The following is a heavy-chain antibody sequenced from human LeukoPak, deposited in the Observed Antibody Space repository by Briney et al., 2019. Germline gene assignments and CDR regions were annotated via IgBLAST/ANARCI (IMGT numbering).Heavy chain of an antibody. CDR1: GFTFSSYS. CDR2: ISSSGGTTI. Sequence: PGGSLRLSCAASGFTFSSYSMTWVRQAPGKGLEWMSYISSSGGTTIYYADSVKGRFTISRDNAKSTLYLQMNSLRPEDTAVYYCATGFFYYYYMDVWGKGTTVTISS. J-gene: IGHJ6*03. CDR3: ATGFFYYYYMDV. V-gene: IGHV3-48*04. D-gene: IGHD1-14*01.